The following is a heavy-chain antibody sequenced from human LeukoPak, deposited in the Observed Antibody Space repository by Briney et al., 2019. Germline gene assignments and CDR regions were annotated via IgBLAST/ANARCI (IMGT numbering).Heavy chain of an antibody. J-gene: IGHJ4*02. Sequence: PGGSLRLSCAASGFTFDDYGMSWVRQAPGKGLEWVANIKQDGSEKYCVDSVKGRFTISRDNAKNSLYLQLNSLRAEDTAVYYCAKGGSTYGRFGYWGQGTLVTVSS. D-gene: IGHD5-18*01. CDR1: GFTFDDYG. CDR3: AKGGSTYGRFGY. V-gene: IGHV3-7*01. CDR2: IKQDGSEK.